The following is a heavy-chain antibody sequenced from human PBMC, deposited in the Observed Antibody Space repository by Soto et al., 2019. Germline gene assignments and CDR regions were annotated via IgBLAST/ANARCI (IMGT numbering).Heavy chain of an antibody. J-gene: IGHJ3*02. CDR1: GFTFTSSA. V-gene: IGHV1-58*01. CDR3: AADPYSSGLFFDI. CDR2: IVVGSGNT. Sequence: SVKVACKASGFTFTSSAVEWVRQARGQRLEWIGWIVVGSGNTNYAQKFQERVTITRDMSTSTAYMELSSLRSEDTAVYYCAADPYSSGLFFDIWGQGTMVTVSS. D-gene: IGHD6-19*01.